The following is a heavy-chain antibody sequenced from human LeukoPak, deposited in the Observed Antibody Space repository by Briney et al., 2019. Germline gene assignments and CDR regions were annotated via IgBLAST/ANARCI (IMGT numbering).Heavy chain of an antibody. CDR3: ARVIYCSGGSCYDGAWFDP. Sequence: PSETLSLSCAVSGYSISSGYYWGWIRQPPGKGLERIGIICQSGSTYYNPSLKSRVTISVDASKNQFSLKLISVTAADTAVYYCARVIYCSGGSCYDGAWFDPWGQGTLVTVSS. D-gene: IGHD2-15*01. CDR1: GYSISSGYY. V-gene: IGHV4-38-2*01. CDR2: ICQSGST. J-gene: IGHJ5*02.